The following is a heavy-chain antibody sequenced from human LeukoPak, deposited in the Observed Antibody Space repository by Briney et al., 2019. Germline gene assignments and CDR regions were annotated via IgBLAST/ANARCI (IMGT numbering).Heavy chain of an antibody. J-gene: IGHJ2*01. CDR3: ARSLIGSGYYDSSGRNWYFDL. Sequence: GGSLRLSCAASGFTFSSYSMNWVRQAPGKGLEWVSSISSSSSYIYYADSVKGRFTISRDNAKNSPYLQMNSLRAEDTAVYYCARSLIGSGYYDSSGRNWYFDLWGRGTLVTVSS. CDR2: ISSSSSYI. CDR1: GFTFSSYS. D-gene: IGHD3-22*01. V-gene: IGHV3-21*01.